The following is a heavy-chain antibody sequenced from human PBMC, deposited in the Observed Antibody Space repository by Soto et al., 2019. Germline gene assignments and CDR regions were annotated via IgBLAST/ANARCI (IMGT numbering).Heavy chain of an antibody. CDR3: ARRAVAGIWWFDP. CDR2: IYPGDSDT. CDR1: GYSFTTYW. J-gene: IGHJ5*02. V-gene: IGHV5-51*01. D-gene: IGHD6-19*01. Sequence: RGESLKISCKGSGYSFTTYWIGWVRQMPGKGLEWMGIIYPGDSDTRYSPSFQGQVTISADTSISTAYLQWSSLKASDTAMYYCARRAVAGIWWFDPWGQGTLVTVSS.